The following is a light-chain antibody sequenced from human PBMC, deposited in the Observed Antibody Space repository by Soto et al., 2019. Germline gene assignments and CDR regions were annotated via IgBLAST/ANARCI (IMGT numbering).Light chain of an antibody. J-gene: IGKJ5*01. Sequence: EIVLTQSPGTLSLSPGERATLSCRASQSVSSYLAWYQQKPGQAPRLLIYDASNRATGIPARFSGSGSGTDFTLTISSLEPEDFAVYYCQQSSNWPPFNFGQGTRLEIK. CDR2: DAS. CDR1: QSVSSY. V-gene: IGKV3-11*01. CDR3: QQSSNWPPFN.